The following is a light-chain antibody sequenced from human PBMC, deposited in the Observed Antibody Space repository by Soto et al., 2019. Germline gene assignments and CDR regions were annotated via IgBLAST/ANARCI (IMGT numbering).Light chain of an antibody. CDR1: QSVLYSSDNENY. Sequence: DIVMTQSPDSLAVSLGERATINCKSSQSVLYSSDNENYLAWYQQKPGQPPKLLIYWASTRESGVPDRFSGSGSGTDFTLTISSLQAEDVAVYYCQQYYSTPWTFGQGTKVAIK. CDR2: WAS. CDR3: QQYYSTPWT. V-gene: IGKV4-1*01. J-gene: IGKJ1*01.